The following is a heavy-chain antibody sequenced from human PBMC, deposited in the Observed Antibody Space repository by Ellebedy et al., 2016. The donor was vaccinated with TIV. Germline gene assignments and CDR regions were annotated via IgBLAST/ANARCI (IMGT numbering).Heavy chain of an antibody. CDR2: LTADGRST. V-gene: IGHV3-23*01. Sequence: GESLKISXAASGFTFSNSFMSWIRQAPGKGLEWVSTLTADGRSTYFADSVKGRFTISSDNYKNTMYLQMNNLRSEDTAVYYCRPRHYSDAWGQGTLVTVSS. J-gene: IGHJ4*02. CDR1: GFTFSNSF. CDR3: RPRHYSDA.